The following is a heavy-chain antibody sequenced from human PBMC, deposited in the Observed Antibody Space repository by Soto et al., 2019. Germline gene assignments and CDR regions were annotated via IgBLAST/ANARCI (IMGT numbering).Heavy chain of an antibody. CDR3: ARDLNTGYVGDY. V-gene: IGHV3-33*01. Sequence: QVQLVESGGGEVQPGTSLRLSCVASGFTFSASGMHWVRQTPGKGLEWVAIIWFDGSKQYYADSVKGRFTVSRDNPGSTLFLQMNDLRTEDTAMYYCARDLNTGYVGDYWGQGALVVVSS. D-gene: IGHD5-12*01. CDR2: IWFDGSKQ. CDR1: GFTFSASG. J-gene: IGHJ4*02.